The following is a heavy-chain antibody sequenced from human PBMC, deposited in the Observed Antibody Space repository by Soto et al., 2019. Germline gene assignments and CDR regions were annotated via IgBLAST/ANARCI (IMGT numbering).Heavy chain of an antibody. CDR1: GFSFSSFT. CDR2: IDTSSTYI. Sequence: EVQLVESGGGLVKPGGSLRLSCAASGFSFSSFTMNWVRQAPGKGLEWVSSIDTSSTYIYYADTVTGRLTISGDNAKNGVYLQMLSQRDEDTAVYYWARETGSYNRHDGHMDVWRQGTTVTVS. J-gene: IGHJ6*01. V-gene: IGHV3-21*02. D-gene: IGHD1-20*01. CDR3: ARETGSYNRHDGHMDV.